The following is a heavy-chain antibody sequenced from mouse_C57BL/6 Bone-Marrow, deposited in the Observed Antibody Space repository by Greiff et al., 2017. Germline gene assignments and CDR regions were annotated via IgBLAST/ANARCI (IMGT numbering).Heavy chain of an antibody. CDR3: GVGGAMDY. J-gene: IGHJ4*01. Sequence: VQGVESGPGLVQPSQRLSITCTVSGFSLTSSGVHWVRQSPGKGLEWLGVIWSGGSTDYNAAFISRLSISKDNSKSQVFFKMNSLQADDTAIYYWGVGGAMDYWGQGTSVTVSS. CDR2: IWSGGST. V-gene: IGHV2-2*01. CDR1: GFSLTSSG.